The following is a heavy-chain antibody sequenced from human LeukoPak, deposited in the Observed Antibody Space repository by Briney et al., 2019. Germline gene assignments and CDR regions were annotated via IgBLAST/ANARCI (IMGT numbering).Heavy chain of an antibody. Sequence: GGSLRLSCEVSGFTFSMYWMTWVRQAPGKGLEWAAFMSHDGSNEYYADSVKGRFTIFRDNSKNMVYLQMSSLRLEDTAVYYCASGAPPDYWGQGTLVTVSS. CDR3: ASGAPPDY. CDR2: MSHDGSNE. J-gene: IGHJ4*02. D-gene: IGHD3-10*01. CDR1: GFTFSMYW. V-gene: IGHV3-30*03.